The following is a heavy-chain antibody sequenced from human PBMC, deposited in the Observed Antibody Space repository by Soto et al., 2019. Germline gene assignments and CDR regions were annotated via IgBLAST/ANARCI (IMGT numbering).Heavy chain of an antibody. D-gene: IGHD4-17*01. Sequence: EAPLLESGGGLVQPGGSLRLSCAASRFIFRNFAMTWVRQAPGQGLEWVSSITGSGDYASYADTVRGRFTISRDNTESKLYLEMNSLRPEDTATYYCTKDPNGDYVGAFDFWGQGILVTVSS. CDR2: ITGSGDYA. CDR1: RFIFRNFA. CDR3: TKDPNGDYVGAFDF. V-gene: IGHV3-23*01. J-gene: IGHJ3*01.